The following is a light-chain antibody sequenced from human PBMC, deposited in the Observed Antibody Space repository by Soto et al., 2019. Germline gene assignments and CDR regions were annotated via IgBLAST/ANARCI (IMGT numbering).Light chain of an antibody. Sequence: EIVLTHSPATLSLSPGERATLSCRASQSVSSYLAWYQQKSGQAPRLLIFDASNRATGIPARFSGSGSGTDFTLTISSLEPEDFAVYYCQQRSNWPPTFGGGTKVEIK. V-gene: IGKV3-11*01. J-gene: IGKJ4*01. CDR3: QQRSNWPPT. CDR1: QSVSSY. CDR2: DAS.